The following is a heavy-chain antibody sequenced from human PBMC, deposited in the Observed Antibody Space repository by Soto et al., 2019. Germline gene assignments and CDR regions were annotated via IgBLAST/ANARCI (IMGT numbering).Heavy chain of an antibody. CDR2: ISYDGSNK. D-gene: IGHD3-10*01. Sequence: GGSLRLSCAASGFTFSSYGMHWVRQAPGKGLEWVAVISYDGSNKYYADSVKGRFTISRDNSKNTLYLQMNTLRAEHTSVYYCAKDFGNYYYYGIDVRGQGST. CDR1: GFTFSSYG. CDR3: AKDFGNYYYYGIDV. J-gene: IGHJ6*02. V-gene: IGHV3-30*18.